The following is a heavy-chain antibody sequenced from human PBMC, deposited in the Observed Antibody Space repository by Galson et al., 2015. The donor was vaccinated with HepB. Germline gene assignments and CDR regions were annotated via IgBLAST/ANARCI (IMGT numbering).Heavy chain of an antibody. CDR3: ARWRQQLGAFTDYYYGMDV. CDR2: ISSSSSYI. D-gene: IGHD6-13*01. J-gene: IGHJ6*02. V-gene: IGHV3-21*01. CDR1: GFTFSSYS. Sequence: SLRLSCAASGFTFSSYSMNWVRQAPGKGLEWVSSISSSSSYIYYADSVKGRFTISRDNAKNSLYLQMNSLRAEDTAVYYCARWRQQLGAFTDYYYGMDVWGQGTTVTVSS.